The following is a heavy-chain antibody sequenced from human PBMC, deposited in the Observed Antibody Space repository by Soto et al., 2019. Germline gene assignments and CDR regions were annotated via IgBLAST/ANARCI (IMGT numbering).Heavy chain of an antibody. V-gene: IGHV3-23*01. CDR3: AKARTRAGQRDAFDI. CDR2: ISSSGGST. CDR1: GFTFSSYA. D-gene: IGHD6-25*01. J-gene: IGHJ3*02. Sequence: GGSLRLSCSASGFTFSSYAMHWVRQAPGKGLEWVSAISSSGGSTYYADSVKGRFTISRDNSKNTLYLQMNSLRAEDTAVYYCAKARTRAGQRDAFDIWGQGTMVTVSS.